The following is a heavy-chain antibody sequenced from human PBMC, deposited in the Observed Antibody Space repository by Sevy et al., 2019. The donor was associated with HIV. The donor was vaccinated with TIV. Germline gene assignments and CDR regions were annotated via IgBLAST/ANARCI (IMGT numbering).Heavy chain of an antibody. CDR1: DFIFSTYA. V-gene: IGHV3-23*01. CDR2: ISGGGDST. CDR3: RRGDTLDY. J-gene: IGHJ4*02. Sequence: GGSLRLSCAASDFIFSTYAMSWVRQAPGKGLEWVSGISGGGDSTYYAHSVKGRFTISRDNSKNTLYLQMNSLRAEDTAVYYCRRGDTLDYWGQGTLVTVSS. D-gene: IGHD5-18*01.